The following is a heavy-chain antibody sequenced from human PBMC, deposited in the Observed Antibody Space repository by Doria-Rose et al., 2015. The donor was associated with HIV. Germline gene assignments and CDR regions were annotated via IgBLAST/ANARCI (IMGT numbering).Heavy chain of an antibody. CDR1: GGSFSGYY. CDR2: IYYTGST. J-gene: IGHJ4*02. Sequence: TLSLTCAVYGGSFSGYYWSWIRQPPGKGLEWIGCIYYTGSTYYNPSLKSRITISLDTSQSQFSLNLNSVTAADTAVYYCARGSPGRTINDYWGQGSLVTVSS. V-gene: IGHV4-34*09. CDR3: ARGSPGRTINDY. D-gene: IGHD2-21*01.